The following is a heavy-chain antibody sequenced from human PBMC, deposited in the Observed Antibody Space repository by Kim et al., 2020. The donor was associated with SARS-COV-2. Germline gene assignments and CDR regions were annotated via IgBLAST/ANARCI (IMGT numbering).Heavy chain of an antibody. CDR3: TSGSIVVVPAAIPGMDV. Sequence: GGSLRLSCTASGFTFGDYAMSWFRQAPGKGLEWVGFIRSKAYGGTTEYAASVKGRFTISRDDSKSIAYLQMNSLKTEDTAEYYCTSGSIVVVPAAIPGMDVWGQGTTVTVSS. J-gene: IGHJ6*02. D-gene: IGHD2-2*01. CDR1: GFTFGDYA. V-gene: IGHV3-49*03. CDR2: IRSKAYGGTT.